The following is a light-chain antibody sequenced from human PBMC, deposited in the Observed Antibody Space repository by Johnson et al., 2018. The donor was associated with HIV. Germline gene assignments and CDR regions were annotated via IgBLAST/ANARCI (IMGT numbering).Light chain of an antibody. Sequence: QSVLTQPPSVSAAPGQKVTISCSGSSSNIGNNYVSWYQQLPGTAPKLLIYENNKRPSGIPDRLSGSKSGTSATLGITGLQTGDEADYNCGTWDSSLSAEVFGTGTKVTVL. CDR3: GTWDSSLSAEV. CDR1: SSNIGNNY. J-gene: IGLJ1*01. V-gene: IGLV1-51*02. CDR2: ENN.